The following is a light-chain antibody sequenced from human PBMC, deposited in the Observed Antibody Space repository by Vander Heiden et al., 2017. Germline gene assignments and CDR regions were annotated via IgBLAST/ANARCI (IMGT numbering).Light chain of an antibody. CDR2: GAS. Sequence: EIVLTQSPGTLSSSPGEKATLSCRASPSISSSYLAWYQQKPGQAPRLLIYGASSRATGIPDRFSGSGSRTDFTLTISRLEPEDFAVYYCQQYGSSPPLTFGGGTKVEIK. V-gene: IGKV3-20*01. CDR1: PSISSSY. CDR3: QQYGSSPPLT. J-gene: IGKJ4*01.